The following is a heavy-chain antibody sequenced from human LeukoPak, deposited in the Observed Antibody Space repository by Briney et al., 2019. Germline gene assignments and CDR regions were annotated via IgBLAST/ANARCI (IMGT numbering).Heavy chain of an antibody. D-gene: IGHD1-26*01. V-gene: IGHV4-59*01. Sequence: SETLSLTCTVSGGSISRYYWSWIRQPPGKGLEWIGYIYYSGSTDYNPSLKSRVTIPVDTSKNQFSLKLSSVTAADTAVYYCARSYSGEVGWFDPWGQGTLVTVSS. J-gene: IGHJ5*02. CDR1: GGSISRYY. CDR3: ARSYSGEVGWFDP. CDR2: IYYSGST.